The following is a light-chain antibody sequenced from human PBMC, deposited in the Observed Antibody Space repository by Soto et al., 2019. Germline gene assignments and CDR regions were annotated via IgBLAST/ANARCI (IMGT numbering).Light chain of an antibody. CDR1: SSDVGSYNF. V-gene: IGLV2-14*01. CDR2: EVS. CDR3: SSYTTSSNYV. Sequence: QSVLTQAASVSGSPGQSITISCTGTSSDVGSYNFVSWYQQLPGKAPKLMIYEVSNRPSGVSNRFSGSKSGNTASLTISGLQAEDEADYYCSSYTTSSNYVFGSGTKVTVL. J-gene: IGLJ1*01.